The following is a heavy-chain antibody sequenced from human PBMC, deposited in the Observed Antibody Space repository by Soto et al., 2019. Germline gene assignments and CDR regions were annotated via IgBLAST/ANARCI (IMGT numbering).Heavy chain of an antibody. CDR1: GYTSTSYA. CDR2: INAGNGNT. D-gene: IGHD3-10*01. J-gene: IGHJ4*02. Sequence: ASVKVSCKASGYTSTSYAMHWVRQAPGQRLEWMGWINAGNGNTKYSQKFQGRVTITRDTSASTAYMELSSLRSEDTAVYYCARGRLRFGELSNFDYWGQGTLVNVSS. CDR3: ARGRLRFGELSNFDY. V-gene: IGHV1-3*01.